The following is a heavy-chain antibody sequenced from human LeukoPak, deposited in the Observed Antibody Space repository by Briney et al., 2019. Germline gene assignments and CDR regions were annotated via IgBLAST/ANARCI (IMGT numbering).Heavy chain of an antibody. CDR3: ARQDYYDSSGEGFDC. CDR1: GGSISSSSYY. D-gene: IGHD3-22*01. V-gene: IGHV4-39*01. CDR2: IYYSGST. J-gene: IGHJ4*02. Sequence: SETLSLTCTVSGGSISSSSYYWGWIRQPPGKGLEWIGSIYYSGSTYYNPSLKSRVTISVDTSKNQFSLKLSSVTAADTAVYYCARQDYYDSSGEGFDCWGQGTLVTVSS.